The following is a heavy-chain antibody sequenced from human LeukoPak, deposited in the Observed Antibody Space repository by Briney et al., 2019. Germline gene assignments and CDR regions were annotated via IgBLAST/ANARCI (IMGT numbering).Heavy chain of an antibody. D-gene: IGHD4-23*01. V-gene: IGHV3-20*04. CDR1: GFTFDDYG. CDR2: ISWNGGST. Sequence: GGSLRLSCAASGFTFDDYGMSWVRQAPGKGLEWVSGISWNGGSTGYADSVKGRFTISRDNAKNSLYLQMNSLRAEDTALYYCATYGGLGAFDIWGQGTMVTVSS. J-gene: IGHJ3*02. CDR3: ATYGGLGAFDI.